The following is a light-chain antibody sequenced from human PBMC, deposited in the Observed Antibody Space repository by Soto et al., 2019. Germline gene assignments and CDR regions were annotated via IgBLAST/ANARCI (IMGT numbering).Light chain of an antibody. J-gene: IGKJ2*01. CDR1: QYISSW. Sequence: DIQMTQSPSSVSASVGDRVTITCRASQYISSWLAWYQQKPGKAPQLLIYAASSLQSGVPSRFSGSGSGTDFTLTISSLQPEDFATYYCLQSNSFPHTFVNGTRVEIK. CDR3: LQSNSFPHT. V-gene: IGKV1-12*01. CDR2: AAS.